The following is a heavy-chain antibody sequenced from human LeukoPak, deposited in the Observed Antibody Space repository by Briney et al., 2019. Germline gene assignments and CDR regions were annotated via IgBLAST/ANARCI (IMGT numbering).Heavy chain of an antibody. Sequence: GGSLRLSCAASGLTVRNNYMSWVRQAPGKGLEWVSVIYSGGSTYYADSVKGRFTISRDNSKNTLYLQMNSLRAEDTAVYYCARDRASRVFDYWGQGTLVTVSS. J-gene: IGHJ4*02. V-gene: IGHV3-66*01. D-gene: IGHD3-10*01. CDR3: ARDRASRVFDY. CDR2: IYSGGST. CDR1: GLTVRNNY.